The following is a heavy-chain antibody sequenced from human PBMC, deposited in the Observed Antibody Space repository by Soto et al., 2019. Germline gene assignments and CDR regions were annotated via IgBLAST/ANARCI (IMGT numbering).Heavy chain of an antibody. CDR1: GYTLTELS. CDR3: ARDGPRGSGWYWFDP. Sequence: APVKVSCKVSGYTLTELSMHWVRHAPGKGLEWMGGFDPEDGETIYAQKFQGRVTMTADKSTDTAYMELSSLRSEDTAVCYCARDGPRGSGWYWFDPWGQGTLVTVS. J-gene: IGHJ5*02. D-gene: IGHD6-19*01. V-gene: IGHV1-24*01. CDR2: FDPEDGET.